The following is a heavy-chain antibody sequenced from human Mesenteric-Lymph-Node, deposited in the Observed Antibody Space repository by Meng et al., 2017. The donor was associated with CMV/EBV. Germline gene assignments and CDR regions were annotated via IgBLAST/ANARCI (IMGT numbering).Heavy chain of an antibody. V-gene: IGHV3-69-1*01. CDR1: GFTFDEYP. J-gene: IGHJ4*02. Sequence: GGSLRPSCEASGFTFDEYPMSWVRQAPGKGLEWVSSITPGHMADYVESVRGRFTTSRDNTKNKLYLQMNTVRDDDTAVYYCARVPRARSGRFDFWGQGTLVTVSS. CDR3: ARVPRARSGRFDF. D-gene: IGHD3-10*01. CDR2: ITPGHMA.